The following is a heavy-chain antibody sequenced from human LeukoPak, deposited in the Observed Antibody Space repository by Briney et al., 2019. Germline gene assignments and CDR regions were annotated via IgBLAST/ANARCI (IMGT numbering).Heavy chain of an antibody. J-gene: IGHJ4*02. D-gene: IGHD6-19*01. CDR1: GFTFSNTW. Sequence: GGSLRLSCAASGFTFSNTWMTWVRQTPGRGLEWVSGISWNSGSIGYADSVKGRFTISRNNAKNSLYLQMNSLRAEDTALYYCAKDLGVAVAGRMFDYWGQGTLVTVSS. CDR3: AKDLGVAVAGRMFDY. CDR2: ISWNSGSI. V-gene: IGHV3-9*01.